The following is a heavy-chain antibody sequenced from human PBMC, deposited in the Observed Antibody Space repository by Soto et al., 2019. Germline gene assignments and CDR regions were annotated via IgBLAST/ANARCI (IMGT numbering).Heavy chain of an antibody. CDR3: ARAQQWLVLYYYYYGMDV. CDR1: GYTFTSYY. D-gene: IGHD6-19*01. J-gene: IGHJ6*02. CDR2: INPSGGST. V-gene: IGHV1-46*01. Sequence: PSVKVSCKASGYTFTSYYMHWVRQAPGQGLEWMGIINPSGGSTSYAQKFQGRVTMTRDTSTSTVYMELSSLRSEDTAVYYCARAQQWLVLYYYYYGMDVWGQGTTVTVSS.